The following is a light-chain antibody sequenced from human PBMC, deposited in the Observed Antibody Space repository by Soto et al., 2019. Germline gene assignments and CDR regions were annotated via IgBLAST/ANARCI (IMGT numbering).Light chain of an antibody. CDR2: DAS. Sequence: EIVLTQSPATLSLSPGERATLSCRASQSVSRYLAWYQQKPGQAPRLLIYDASNRATGIPARFSGSGSGTDFSLTISCLEAEDFAVYYCQHRSNWPLTFGGGTKVEIK. V-gene: IGKV3-11*01. J-gene: IGKJ4*01. CDR1: QSVSRY. CDR3: QHRSNWPLT.